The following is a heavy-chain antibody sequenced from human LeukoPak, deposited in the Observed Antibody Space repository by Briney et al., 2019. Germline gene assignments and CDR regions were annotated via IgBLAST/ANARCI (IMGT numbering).Heavy chain of an antibody. CDR3: ARGRSSGWSDY. CDR2: IYYSGST. CDR1: GGSVSSGSYY. D-gene: IGHD6-19*01. J-gene: IGHJ4*02. V-gene: IGHV4-61*01. Sequence: PSETLSLTCTVSGGSVSSGSYYWSWIRQPPGKGLEWIGYIYYSGSTNYNPSLKSRATISVDTSKNQFSLKLSSVTAEDTAVYYCARGRSSGWSDYWGQGTLVTVSS.